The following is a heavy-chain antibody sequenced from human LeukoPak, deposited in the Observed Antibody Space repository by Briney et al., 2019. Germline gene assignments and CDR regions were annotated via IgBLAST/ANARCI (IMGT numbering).Heavy chain of an antibody. V-gene: IGHV3-48*01. J-gene: IGHJ4*02. CDR3: ARDWGMIAYDY. CDR1: GFIFNTYS. D-gene: IGHD2-21*01. Sequence: TGGSLRLSCAASGFIFNTYSMNWVRQATGKGLEWVSYISSSGHNIYYADSVKGRSTISRDNAKNSLHLQINSLRAEDTAVYYCARDWGMIAYDYWGQGTLVTVSS. CDR2: ISSSGHNI.